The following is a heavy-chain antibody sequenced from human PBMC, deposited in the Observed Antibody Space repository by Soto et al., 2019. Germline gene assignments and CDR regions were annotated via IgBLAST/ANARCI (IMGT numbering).Heavy chain of an antibody. V-gene: IGHV4-59*12. CDR1: GGSMSGFY. J-gene: IGHJ4*02. D-gene: IGHD1-1*01. CDR2: INYAGNS. Sequence: SETLSLTCTVSGGSMSGFYWSWIRQPPGKGLEWIGYINYAGNSYDSPSLKRRVTISVDTSKNQFSLNLRSLTAADTAVYYGARELSAGAHGRFDGWGQGTLGNVSP. CDR3: ARELSAGAHGRFDG.